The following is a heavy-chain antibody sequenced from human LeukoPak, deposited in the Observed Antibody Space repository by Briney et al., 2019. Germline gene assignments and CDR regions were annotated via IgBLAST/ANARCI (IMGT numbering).Heavy chain of an antibody. Sequence: ASVKVSCKASGGTFSSYTISWVRQAPGQGLEWMGRIIPILGTANYAQKFQGRVTITTDESTSTAYMELSSLRSEDTAVYYCARVNGDYGYFDYWGQGTLVTVSS. CDR1: GGTFSSYT. CDR2: IIPILGTA. CDR3: ARVNGDYGYFDY. V-gene: IGHV1-69*16. D-gene: IGHD4-17*01. J-gene: IGHJ4*02.